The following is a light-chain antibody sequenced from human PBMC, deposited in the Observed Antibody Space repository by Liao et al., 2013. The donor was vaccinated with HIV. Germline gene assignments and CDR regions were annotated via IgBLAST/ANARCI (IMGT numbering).Light chain of an antibody. CDR1: NIGGFS. CDR3: QVWDTSSAHQV. J-gene: IGLJ3*02. V-gene: IGLV3-21*02. CDR2: YDS. Sequence: SYVLTQPPSVSVAPGETASIACGGPNIGGFSVHWYQQKPGQAPRLVVFYDSDRPSGIPERFSGSNSGDTATLTISRVEAGDEADYYCQVWDTSSAHQVFGGGTKLTVL.